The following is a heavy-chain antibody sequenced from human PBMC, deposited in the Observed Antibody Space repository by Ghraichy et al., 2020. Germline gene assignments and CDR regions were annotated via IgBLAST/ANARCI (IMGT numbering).Heavy chain of an antibody. J-gene: IGHJ4*02. Sequence: GGSLRLSCAASGFTFSSYGMHWVRQAPGKGLEWVAVISYDGSNKYYADSVKGRFTISRDNSKNTLYLQMNSLRAEDTAVYYCAKDRSRFSDYGDFFDYWGQGTLVTVSS. CDR3: AKDRSRFSDYGDFFDY. D-gene: IGHD4-17*01. CDR1: GFTFSSYG. V-gene: IGHV3-30*18. CDR2: ISYDGSNK.